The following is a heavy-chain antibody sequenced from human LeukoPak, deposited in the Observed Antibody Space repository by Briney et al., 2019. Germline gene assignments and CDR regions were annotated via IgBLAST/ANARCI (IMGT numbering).Heavy chain of an antibody. V-gene: IGHV3-23*01. CDR1: GFTFSSYA. J-gene: IGHJ4*02. CDR2: ISGNGGST. CDR3: AKDYDSGGYYDYFDY. D-gene: IGHD3-22*01. Sequence: PGGSLRLSCAASGFTFSSYAMSWVRQAPGKGLEWVSAISGNGGSTHYADSVKGRFTISRDKSKNTLYLQMSSLRAEDTAVYHCAKDYDSGGYYDYFDYWGQGTLVTVSS.